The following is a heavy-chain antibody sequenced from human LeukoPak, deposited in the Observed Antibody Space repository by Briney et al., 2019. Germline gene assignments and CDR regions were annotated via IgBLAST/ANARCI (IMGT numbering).Heavy chain of an antibody. V-gene: IGHV4-4*02. CDR3: ARVKIVGASLDY. CDR1: GGSISSSNW. J-gene: IGHJ4*02. Sequence: SETLSPTCAVSGGSISSSNWWSWVRQPPGKGLEWIGEIYHSGSTNYNPSLKSRVTISVDKSKNQFSLKLSSVTAADTAVYYCARVKIVGASLDYWGQGTLVTVSS. D-gene: IGHD1-26*01. CDR2: IYHSGST.